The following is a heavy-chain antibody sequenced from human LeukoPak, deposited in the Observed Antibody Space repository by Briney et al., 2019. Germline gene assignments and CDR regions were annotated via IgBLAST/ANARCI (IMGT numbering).Heavy chain of an antibody. CDR1: GGSISSYY. J-gene: IGHJ3*02. V-gene: IGHV4-59*12. Sequence: KPSETLSLTCTVSGGSISSYYWSWIRQPPGKGLEWIGYIYYSGSTNYNPSLKSRVTMSVDTSKNQFPLKLSSVTAADTAVYYCARDQPPLYNWNDGGSAFDIWGQGTMVTVSS. CDR3: ARDQPPLYNWNDGGSAFDI. CDR2: IYYSGST. D-gene: IGHD1-20*01.